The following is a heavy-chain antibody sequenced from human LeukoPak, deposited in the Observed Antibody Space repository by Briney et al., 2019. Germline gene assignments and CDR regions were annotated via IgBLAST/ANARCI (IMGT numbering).Heavy chain of an antibody. V-gene: IGHV3-20*01. Sequence: GGSLRLSCAASGFTFDDYGMSWVRQAPGKGLEWVSGINWNGGSTGYADSVKGRFTISRDNAKNSLYLQMNSLRAEDTALYHCARATLPFYYYYGMDVWGQGTLVTVSS. J-gene: IGHJ6*02. CDR1: GFTFDDYG. CDR3: ARATLPFYYYYGMDV. CDR2: INWNGGST.